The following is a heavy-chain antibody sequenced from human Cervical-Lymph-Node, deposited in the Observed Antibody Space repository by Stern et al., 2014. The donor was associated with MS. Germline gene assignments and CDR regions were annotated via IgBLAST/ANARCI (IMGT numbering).Heavy chain of an antibody. Sequence: QVQLVESGAEVTKPGSSVKVSCKASGGTFSNFPSSWVRQAPGQGLEWMGGISPVCVTPTCAHDFGGRVPSPVDISTSTAYMELSSLRSDDTAVYYGALSSETSDRCYSLGYDLWGQGTLVTVSS. D-gene: IGHD2-15*01. J-gene: IGHJ5*02. CDR2: ISPVCVTP. V-gene: IGHV1-69*06. CDR3: ALSSETSDRCYSLGYDL. CDR1: GGTFSNFP.